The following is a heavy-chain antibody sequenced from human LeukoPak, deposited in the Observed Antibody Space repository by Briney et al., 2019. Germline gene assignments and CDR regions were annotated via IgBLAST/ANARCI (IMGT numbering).Heavy chain of an antibody. CDR1: GFTFSSYA. Sequence: GGSLRLSCAASGFTFSSYAMSWVRQAPRTGLEWVSAISGRGGSTYYADSVKGRFTISRDNSKNTLYLQMNSLRAEDTAVYYCAKFVGITMVRGVIPTQYWGQGTLVTVSS. CDR3: AKFVGITMVRGVIPTQY. CDR2: ISGRGGST. D-gene: IGHD3-10*01. J-gene: IGHJ4*02. V-gene: IGHV3-23*01.